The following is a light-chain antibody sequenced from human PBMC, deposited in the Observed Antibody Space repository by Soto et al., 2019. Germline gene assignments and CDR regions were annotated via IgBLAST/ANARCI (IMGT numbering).Light chain of an antibody. J-gene: IGKJ4*01. CDR3: QQCFSTPLLT. Sequence: DFQMTQSPSSLSASVGDRVTITCRASQSISTFLNWYQQKPGKAPKLLIYGASNLESGVPSTFSGSGSGTDFTITISSLQPEDFATYYCQQCFSTPLLTFGGGTKVEIK. V-gene: IGKV1-39*01. CDR1: QSISTF. CDR2: GAS.